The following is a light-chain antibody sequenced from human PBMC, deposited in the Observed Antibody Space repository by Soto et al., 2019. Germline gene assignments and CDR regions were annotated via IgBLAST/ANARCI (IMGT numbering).Light chain of an antibody. CDR1: QSVSSSY. V-gene: IGKV3-20*01. J-gene: IGKJ2*01. Sequence: EIVLTQSPGTLSLSPGERATLSCRARQSVSSSYLAWYQQKPGQAPRLLIYAASSRATGIPDRFSGSGSGTDFTLTISRLEPEDFAVYYCQQYGTSPPYTFGQGTKLEIK. CDR2: AAS. CDR3: QQYGTSPPYT.